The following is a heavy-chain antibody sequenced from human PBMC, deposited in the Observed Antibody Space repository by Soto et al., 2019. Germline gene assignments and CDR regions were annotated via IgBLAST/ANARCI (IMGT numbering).Heavy chain of an antibody. V-gene: IGHV3-7*01. CDR3: ARAPGSLYNWFDP. CDR1: GFTFSSYW. J-gene: IGHJ5*02. CDR2: IKQDGSEK. Sequence: GGSLRLSCAASGFTFSSYWMSWVRQAPGKGLEWVANIKQDGSEKYYVDSVKGRFTISRDNAKNSLYLQMNSLRAEDTAVYYCARAPGSLYNWFDPWGQGTLVTVSS.